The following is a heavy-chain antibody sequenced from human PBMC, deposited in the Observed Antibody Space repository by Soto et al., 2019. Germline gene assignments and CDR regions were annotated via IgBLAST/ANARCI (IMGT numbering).Heavy chain of an antibody. CDR3: ARDKDRQQLGGNYHYGIDV. Sequence: QVQLVQSGAEVKKPGSSVTVSCKASGGTFGNSAISWVRQAPGQGLEWMAGIIPIFPTPDYAQNFQGGVMITPDESTSTAYMEVTSLRSEDTAVSYWARDKDRQQLGGNYHYGIDVWGQGTTVTVSS. J-gene: IGHJ6*02. D-gene: IGHD3-3*02. V-gene: IGHV1-69*05. CDR2: IIPIFPTP. CDR1: GGTFGNSA.